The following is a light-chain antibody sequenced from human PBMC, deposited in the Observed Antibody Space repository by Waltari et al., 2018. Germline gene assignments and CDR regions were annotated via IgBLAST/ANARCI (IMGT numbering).Light chain of an antibody. CDR2: KAS. Sequence: IQMTQSPSTLSASLGDRVTITCRASQSIGDSLAWYQQKPGKAPKLLVFKASTLERGVPSRFGGSGSGTEFTLTITSLQPDDVATYYCQQYGSRWTFGQGTKVEVK. V-gene: IGKV1-5*03. J-gene: IGKJ1*01. CDR1: QSIGDS. CDR3: QQYGSRWT.